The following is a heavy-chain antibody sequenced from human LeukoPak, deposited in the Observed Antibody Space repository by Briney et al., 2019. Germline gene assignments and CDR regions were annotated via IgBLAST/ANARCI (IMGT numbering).Heavy chain of an antibody. D-gene: IGHD3-10*01. CDR1: GITFADYD. V-gene: IGHV3-9*01. J-gene: IGHJ4*02. CDR3: AKGMPGIGPLY. CDR2: ITSNGGRI. Sequence: GRSLRLSCSVSGITFADYDIYWVRQAPGRGPQWVSTITSNGGRIDSADSVKGRFNISRDNAKNFVYLQMNSLRPDDTAFYYCAKGMPGIGPLYWRQGTLVTVSS.